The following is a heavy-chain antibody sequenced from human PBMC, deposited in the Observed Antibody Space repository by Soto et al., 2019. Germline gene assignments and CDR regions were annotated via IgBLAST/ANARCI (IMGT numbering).Heavy chain of an antibody. V-gene: IGHV1-69*13. Sequence: SVKVSCKASGDTFSSYPISWVRQAPGQGLEWMGVIIPIFGSVNSAQKFQGRVTITADESTSTAYMELSSLRSEDTAVYYCARPRTTGTTKGYDYWGQGTLVTVSS. J-gene: IGHJ4*02. CDR2: IIPIFGSV. CDR1: GDTFSSYP. CDR3: ARPRTTGTTKGYDY. D-gene: IGHD1-1*01.